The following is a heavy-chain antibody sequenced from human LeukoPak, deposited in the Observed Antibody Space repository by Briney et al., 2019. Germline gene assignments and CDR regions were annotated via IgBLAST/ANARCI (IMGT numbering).Heavy chain of an antibody. Sequence: SETLSLTCAVYGGSFSGYYWSWIRQPPGKGLEWIGEINHSGSTNYNPSLKSRVTISVDTSKNQFSLKLSSVTAADTAVYYCARGRIVVVPAAMRYFDYWGQGALVTVFS. CDR3: ARGRIVVVPAAMRYFDY. CDR2: INHSGST. CDR1: GGSFSGYY. D-gene: IGHD2-2*01. J-gene: IGHJ4*02. V-gene: IGHV4-34*01.